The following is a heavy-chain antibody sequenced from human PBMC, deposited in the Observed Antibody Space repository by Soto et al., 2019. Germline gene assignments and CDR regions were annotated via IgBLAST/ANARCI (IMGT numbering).Heavy chain of an antibody. D-gene: IGHD1-1*01. CDR3: ARVERGTATTVVDAFDI. J-gene: IGHJ3*02. CDR1: GGSVNSGNYY. CDR2: MSHSGGT. V-gene: IGHV4-34*01. Sequence: QVQLQQWGAGLLKPSETLSLTCAVYGGSVNSGNYYWSWIRQPPGKGLEWIGEMSHSGGTHINPSLKSRVTISVDTSKNQFYLKMSSVTAADTALYYCARVERGTATTVVDAFDIWGPGTLVTVSS.